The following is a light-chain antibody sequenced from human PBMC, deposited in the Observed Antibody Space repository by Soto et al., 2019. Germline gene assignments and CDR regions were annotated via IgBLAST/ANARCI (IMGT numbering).Light chain of an antibody. CDR3: QQCDGQ. V-gene: IGKV1-5*03. J-gene: IGKJ2*01. CDR1: QNINNW. Sequence: DIQMTQSPSTLSASVGDRVTITCRASQNINNWLAWYPQKPGKAPKLLLYSASTLRSGVPSRFSGSGSGTEFTLTISSLQPDDCATDEGQQCDGQFGQGTKLEIK. CDR2: SAS.